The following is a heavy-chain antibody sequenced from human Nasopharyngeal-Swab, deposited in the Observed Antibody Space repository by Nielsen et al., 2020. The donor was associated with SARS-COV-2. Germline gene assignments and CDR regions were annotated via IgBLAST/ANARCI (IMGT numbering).Heavy chain of an antibody. CDR2: IYYSGST. V-gene: IGHV4-59*01. CDR3: ARDRRGGDGFDY. J-gene: IGHJ4*02. Sequence: SETLSLTCAVYGGSFSSYYWSWIRQPPGKGLEWIGYIYYSGSTNYNPSLKSRVTISVDTSKNQFSLKLSSVTAADTAVYYCARDRRGGDGFDYWGQGTLVTVSS. D-gene: IGHD2-21*02. CDR1: GGSFSSYY.